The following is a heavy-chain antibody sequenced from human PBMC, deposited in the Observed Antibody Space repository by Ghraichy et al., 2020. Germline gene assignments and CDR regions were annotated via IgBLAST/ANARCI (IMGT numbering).Heavy chain of an antibody. Sequence: GGSLRLSCEASGFTFSSFWMHWVRHAPGKGLVWVSRINNDGSGTNYADSVKGRFTVSRDNAKNTLYLQMNSLRTEDTAVYYCARDRPGYCSTSSCSYYFDHWGQGTLVTVSS. D-gene: IGHD2-2*01. J-gene: IGHJ4*02. CDR2: INNDGSGT. CDR1: GFTFSSFW. V-gene: IGHV3-74*01. CDR3: ARDRPGYCSTSSCSYYFDH.